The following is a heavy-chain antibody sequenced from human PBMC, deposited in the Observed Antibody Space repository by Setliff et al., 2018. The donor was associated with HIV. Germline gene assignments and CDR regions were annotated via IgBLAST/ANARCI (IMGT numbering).Heavy chain of an antibody. D-gene: IGHD4-17*01. J-gene: IGHJ4*02. V-gene: IGHV4-61*08. CDR1: GASISSGAYY. CDR2: IYYSGST. CDR3: AKGAGFYGDYTFDY. Sequence: SETLSLTCTVSGASISSGAYYWSWIRQSPGRELEWIGYIYYSGSTNYNPSLQSRVSISMDASKNKFSLKVTSVTSADTAVYYCAKGAGFYGDYTFDYWGQGNLVTVSS.